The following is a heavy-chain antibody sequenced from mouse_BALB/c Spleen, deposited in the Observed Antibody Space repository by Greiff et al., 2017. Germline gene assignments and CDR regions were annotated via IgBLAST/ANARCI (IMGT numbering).Heavy chain of an antibody. Sequence: DVQLVESGGGLVKPGGSLKLSCAASGFTFSDYYMYWVRQTPEKRLEWVATISDGGSYTYYPDSVKGRFTISRDNAKNNLYLQMSSLKSEDTAMYYCARGRNPYYAMDYWGQGTSVTVSS. J-gene: IGHJ4*01. CDR1: GFTFSDYY. CDR3: ARGRNPYYAMDY. CDR2: ISDGGSYT. V-gene: IGHV5-4*02.